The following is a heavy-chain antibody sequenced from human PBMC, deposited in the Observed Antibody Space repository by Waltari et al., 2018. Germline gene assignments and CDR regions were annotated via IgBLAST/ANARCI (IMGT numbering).Heavy chain of an antibody. CDR2: ISYDGSNK. V-gene: IGHV3-30-3*01. D-gene: IGHD6-19*01. CDR3: ARDGHGSGWFPYY. J-gene: IGHJ4*02. Sequence: QVQLVESGGGVVQPGRSLRLSCAASGFTFSSYAMHWVRPAPGKGLEWVAVISYDGSNKYYADSVKGRFTISRDNSKNTLYLQMNSLRAEDTAVYYCARDGHGSGWFPYYWGQGTLVTVSS. CDR1: GFTFSSYA.